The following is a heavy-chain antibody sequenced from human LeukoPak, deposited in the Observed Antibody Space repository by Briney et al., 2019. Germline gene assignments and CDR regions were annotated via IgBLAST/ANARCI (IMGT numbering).Heavy chain of an antibody. CDR2: IYKDGST. CDR3: ASETGPHYYDSSGYYPFDY. CDR1: GFAVSNNY. J-gene: IGHJ4*02. V-gene: IGHV3-53*01. D-gene: IGHD3-22*01. Sequence: GGSLRLSCAASGFAVSNNYMTWVRQAPGKGLEWVSVIYKDGSTYYADSVKGRFTISRDNSKNTVYLQMNSLRAEDTAVYYCASETGPHYYDSSGYYPFDYWGQGTLVTVSS.